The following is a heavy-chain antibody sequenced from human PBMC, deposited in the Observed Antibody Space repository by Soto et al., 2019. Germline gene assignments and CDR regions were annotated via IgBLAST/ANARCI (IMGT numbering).Heavy chain of an antibody. V-gene: IGHV3-21*01. CDR1: GFTFSSYS. Sequence: PGGSLRLSCAASGFTFSSYSMNWVRQAPGKGLEWVSSISSSSSYIYYADSVKGRFTISRDNAKNSLYLQMNSLRAEDTAVYYCARERDYYDSSGYIDYWGQGTLVTVSS. D-gene: IGHD3-22*01. CDR3: ARERDYYDSSGYIDY. CDR2: ISSSSSYI. J-gene: IGHJ4*02.